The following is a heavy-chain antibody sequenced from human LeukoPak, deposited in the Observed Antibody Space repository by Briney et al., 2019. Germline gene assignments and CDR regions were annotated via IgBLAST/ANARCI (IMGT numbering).Heavy chain of an antibody. V-gene: IGHV4-59*01. D-gene: IGHD3-22*01. CDR1: GGSISSYY. CDR2: IYYSGST. J-gene: IGHJ3*02. CDR3: ARGGITMIEVPI. Sequence: SETLSLTCTVSGGSISSYYWSWIRQPPGKGLEWIGYIYYSGSTNYNPSLKSRVTISVDTSKNQFSLKLSSVTAADTTVYYCARGGITMIEVPIWGQGTMVTVSS.